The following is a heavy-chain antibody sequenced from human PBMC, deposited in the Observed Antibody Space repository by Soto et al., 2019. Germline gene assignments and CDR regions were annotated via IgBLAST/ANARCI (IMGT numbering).Heavy chain of an antibody. CDR2: IYYSGST. J-gene: IGHJ4*02. CDR3: ARGADIVVVPAALDY. V-gene: IGHV4-30-4*01. CDR1: GGSISSGDYY. Sequence: SETLSLTCTVSGGSISSGDYYWSWIRQPPGKGLEWIGYIYYSGSTYYNPSLKSRVTISVDTSKNQFSLKPSSVTAADTAVYYCARGADIVVVPAALDYWGQGTLVTVSS. D-gene: IGHD2-2*01.